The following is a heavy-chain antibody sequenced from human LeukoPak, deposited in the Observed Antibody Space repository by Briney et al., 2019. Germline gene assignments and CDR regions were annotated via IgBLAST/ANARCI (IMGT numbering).Heavy chain of an antibody. Sequence: GGSLRLSCAASGFTFSSYWMSWVRQAPGKGLEWVANIKQDGSEKYYVDSVKGRFTISRDNAKNSLYLQMNSLRAEDTALYYCAKDMESQWLLLGYFDYWGQGTLVTVSS. CDR1: GFTFSSYW. CDR2: IKQDGSEK. CDR3: AKDMESQWLLLGYFDY. V-gene: IGHV3-7*03. J-gene: IGHJ4*02. D-gene: IGHD3-22*01.